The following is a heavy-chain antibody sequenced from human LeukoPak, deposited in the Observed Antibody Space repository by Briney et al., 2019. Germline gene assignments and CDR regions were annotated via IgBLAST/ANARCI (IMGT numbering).Heavy chain of an antibody. CDR2: INPNSGGT. Sequence: GASVKVSCKTSGYTFTGYYIHWVRQAPGQGLEWMGWINPNSGGTHYAQKFQGRVTMTRDTSISTAYMELSRLRSDDTAVYYCATEGVYDSSGYYFDFWGQGTLVTVSS. J-gene: IGHJ4*02. D-gene: IGHD3-22*01. CDR1: GYTFTGYY. V-gene: IGHV1-2*02. CDR3: ATEGVYDSSGYYFDF.